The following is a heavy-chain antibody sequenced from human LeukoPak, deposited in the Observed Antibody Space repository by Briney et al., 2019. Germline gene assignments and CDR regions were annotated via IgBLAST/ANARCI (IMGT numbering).Heavy chain of an antibody. Sequence: SGPTLVNPTQTLTLTCTFAGFSLSTSGMCVSWIRQPPGKALEWLARIDWDDDKYYSTSLKTRLTISKDTSKNQVVLTMTNLDPVDTATYYCARIDSLGGRAFDIWGQGTMVTVSS. CDR2: IDWDDDK. D-gene: IGHD4-23*01. CDR3: ARIDSLGGRAFDI. CDR1: GFSLSTSGMC. J-gene: IGHJ3*02. V-gene: IGHV2-70*11.